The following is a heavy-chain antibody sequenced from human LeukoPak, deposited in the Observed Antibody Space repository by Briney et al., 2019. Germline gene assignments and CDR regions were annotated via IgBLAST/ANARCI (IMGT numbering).Heavy chain of an antibody. D-gene: IGHD6-13*01. J-gene: IGHJ4*02. CDR1: GYTFTGYY. CDR2: INPNSGGT. Sequence: ASVKVSCKASGYTFTGYYMHWVRQAPGQGLEWMGWINPNSGGTNYAQKFQGRVTMTRDTSISTAYMGLSRLRSDDTAVYYCARMYSSSWRLFDYWGQGTLVTVSS. V-gene: IGHV1-2*02. CDR3: ARMYSSSWRLFDY.